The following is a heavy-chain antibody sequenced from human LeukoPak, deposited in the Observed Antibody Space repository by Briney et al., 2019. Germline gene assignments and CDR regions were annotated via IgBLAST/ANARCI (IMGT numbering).Heavy chain of an antibody. CDR1: GYTFSDYY. V-gene: IGHV1-2*02. Sequence: EASVKVSCETSGYTFSDYYMHWVRQAPGQGLEWMGWINPNSGVTIYAQRFQGRVTLTRDTSISTAYMELKGLRSDDTAVYYCARDLNDYCATTNCFTATDVDTAVVDNWGQGTLVTVSS. J-gene: IGHJ4*02. CDR2: INPNSGVT. CDR3: ARDLNDYCATTNCFTATDVDTAVVDN. D-gene: IGHD5-18*01.